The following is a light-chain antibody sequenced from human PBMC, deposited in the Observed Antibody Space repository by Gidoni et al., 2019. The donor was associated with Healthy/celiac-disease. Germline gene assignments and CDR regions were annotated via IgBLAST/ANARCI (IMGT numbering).Light chain of an antibody. CDR2: KVS. V-gene: IGKV2-30*02. J-gene: IGKJ2*01. CDR1: QRLVHRDGNTY. CDR3: MQSSHWPHT. Sequence: DDVMTQSPLSLPVTLGQPAAISCRSSQRLVHRDGNTYLNWFQQRPGQAPRRLIYKVSNRDSGVPDRFSGSGSATEFTLKISRVEAEDVGVYYCMQSSHWPHTFGQGTRLEIK.